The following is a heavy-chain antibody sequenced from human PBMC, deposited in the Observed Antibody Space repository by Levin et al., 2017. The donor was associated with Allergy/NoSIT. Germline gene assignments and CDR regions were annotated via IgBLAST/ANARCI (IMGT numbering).Heavy chain of an antibody. CDR2: IYYSGST. D-gene: IGHD6-19*01. V-gene: IGHV4-39*01. J-gene: IGHJ4*02. CDR1: GGSISSRGYY. CDR3: ANRRPAVAEVFDY. Sequence: SETLSLTCTVSGGSISSRGYYWGWIRQPPGKGLEWIGSIYYSGSTYYNPSLKSRVTISVDTSKNQFSLKLTSVTAADTAVYYCANRRPAVAEVFDYWGQGTLVTVSS.